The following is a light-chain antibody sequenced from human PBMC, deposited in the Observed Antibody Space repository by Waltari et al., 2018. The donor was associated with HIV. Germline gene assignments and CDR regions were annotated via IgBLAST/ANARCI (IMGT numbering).Light chain of an antibody. Sequence: DIQMTRSPSTLSASLGDRVTITCRASQSISSWLAWYQQKPGKAPNLLIYKASSLESGVPSRFSGSGSGTEFTLTISSLQSEDFAVYYCQQYNNWPPWTFGQGTKVEIK. CDR3: QQYNNWPPWT. V-gene: IGKV1-5*03. J-gene: IGKJ1*01. CDR2: KAS. CDR1: QSISSW.